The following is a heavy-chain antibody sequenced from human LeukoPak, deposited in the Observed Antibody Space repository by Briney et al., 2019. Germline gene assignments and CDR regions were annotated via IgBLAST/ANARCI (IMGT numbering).Heavy chain of an antibody. CDR2: TYYSGST. CDR1: GGSISRYY. J-gene: IGHJ5*02. D-gene: IGHD1-20*01. CDR3: ARHPFRYNWNPVRDWFDP. V-gene: IGHV4-59*08. Sequence: ASETLSLTCTVSGGSISRYYWSCIRDPPGKGREWIGHTYYSGSTNYNPSRKSRVTISVDTSQIQISLKLSSVTAADTAVYYCARHPFRYNWNPVRDWFDPWGQGTLVTVSS.